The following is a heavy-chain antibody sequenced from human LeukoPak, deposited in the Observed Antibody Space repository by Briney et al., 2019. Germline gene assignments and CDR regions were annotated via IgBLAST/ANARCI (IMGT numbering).Heavy chain of an antibody. D-gene: IGHD3-10*01. CDR3: ARRLAYYYGSGSYYGFDY. V-gene: IGHV5-51*01. Sequence: GESLQISCNGSCYSFTSYWIGWGRQLPGKGVEWMGIIYPGDSDTRYSPSFQGQVTISADKSISTAYLQWSSLKASDTAMYYCARRLAYYYGSGSYYGFDYWGQGTLVTVSS. J-gene: IGHJ4*02. CDR2: IYPGDSDT. CDR1: CYSFTSYW.